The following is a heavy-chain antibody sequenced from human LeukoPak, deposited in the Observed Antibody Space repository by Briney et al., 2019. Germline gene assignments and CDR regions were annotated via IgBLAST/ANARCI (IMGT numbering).Heavy chain of an antibody. Sequence: GGSLRLSCAASVFTFSTYFIHWVRQAPWKGLEWVSDISGSGGSTYYADSVKGRFTISRDNSKNTLYLQMNSLRAEDTAGYYCAKEEWELLRYYYGMDVWGQGTTVTVSS. CDR1: VFTFSTYF. V-gene: IGHV3-23*01. CDR3: AKEEWELLRYYYGMDV. D-gene: IGHD1-26*01. CDR2: ISGSGGST. J-gene: IGHJ6*02.